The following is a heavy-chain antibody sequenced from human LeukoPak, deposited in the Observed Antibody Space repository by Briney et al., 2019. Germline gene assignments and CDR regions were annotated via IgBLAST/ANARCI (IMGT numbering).Heavy chain of an antibody. V-gene: IGHV6-1*01. CDR1: GDSVSSDSAA. CDR3: ARERGGQQLVIHYYGMDV. Sequence: SQTLSLTCAISGDSVSSDSAAWNWIRQSPSRGLEWLGRTYYRSKWYNDYAVSVKSRITINPDTFKNQFSLQLNSVTPEDTAVYYCARERGGQQLVIHYYGMDVWGQGTTVTVSS. D-gene: IGHD6-13*01. CDR2: TYYRSKWYN. J-gene: IGHJ6*02.